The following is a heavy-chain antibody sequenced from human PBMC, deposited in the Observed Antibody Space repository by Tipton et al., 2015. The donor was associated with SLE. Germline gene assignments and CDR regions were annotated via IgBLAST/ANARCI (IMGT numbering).Heavy chain of an antibody. CDR1: GGTFRNSA. J-gene: IGHJ3*02. V-gene: IGHV1-69*01. CDR2: IVPVFGTT. Sequence: QLVQSGAEVKKPGSSVKVSCKASGGTFRNSAISWVRQAPGQGLEWMGGIVPVFGTTTNAPGFQGRVSITADESTTTAYIELTSLRPDDTAVYYCARGTGIADALQTWGQGTTVTVSS. CDR3: ARGTGIADALQT. D-gene: IGHD1-14*01.